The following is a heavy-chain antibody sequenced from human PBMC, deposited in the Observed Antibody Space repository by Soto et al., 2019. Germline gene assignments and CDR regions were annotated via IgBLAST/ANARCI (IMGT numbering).Heavy chain of an antibody. Sequence: EVQLLESGGGLVQPGTSLRLSCAASGFTFSSYAMSWVRQAPGKGLEWISSISGSGTNTYYADSVKGRFTISRDNSKNTLYVQMNRMRAEDTAVYYCANRALGDSDYWGQGTLVTVSS. CDR1: GFTFSSYA. D-gene: IGHD2-21*01. CDR3: ANRALGDSDY. CDR2: ISGSGTNT. V-gene: IGHV3-23*01. J-gene: IGHJ4*02.